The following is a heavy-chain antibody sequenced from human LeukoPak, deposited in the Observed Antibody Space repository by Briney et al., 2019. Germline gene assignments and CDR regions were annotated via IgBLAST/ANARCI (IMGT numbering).Heavy chain of an antibody. CDR2: IDYSEST. V-gene: IGHV4-59*01. D-gene: IGHD6-13*01. CDR3: ARQFYSRLSKFDY. J-gene: IGHJ4*02. Sequence: PSETLSLTCIVSGGSIGTYYWNWIRQPPGKGLEWIGYIDYSESTNYNPSLKSRVTISVDTSKNQFSLKLNSVTAADTAVYFCARQFYSRLSKFDYWGQGILVTVSS. CDR1: GGSIGTYY.